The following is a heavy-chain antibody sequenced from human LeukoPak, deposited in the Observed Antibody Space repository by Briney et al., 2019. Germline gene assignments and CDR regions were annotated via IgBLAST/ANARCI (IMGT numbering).Heavy chain of an antibody. CDR2: INHSGST. J-gene: IGHJ4*02. CDR1: GGSFSGYY. V-gene: IGHV4-34*01. CDR3: ARHPVGATVSYDY. Sequence: SETLSLTCAVYGGSFSGYYWSWIRQPPGKGLEWIGEINHSGSTNYNPSLKSRVTISVDTSKNQFSLKLSSVTAADTAVYYCARHPVGATVSYDYWGQGTLVTVSS. D-gene: IGHD1-26*01.